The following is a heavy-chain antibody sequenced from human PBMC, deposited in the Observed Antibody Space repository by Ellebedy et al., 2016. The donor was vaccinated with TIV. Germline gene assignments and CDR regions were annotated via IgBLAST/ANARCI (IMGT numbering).Heavy chain of an antibody. Sequence: GESLKISCAASGFTFSSYWMHWVRQAPGKGLEWVALIWSDGTKKYYADSMKGRFTISRDNSNDAVYLQMDSLRANDTALYYCTRALHYDPTTSDFWGQGTLVIVSS. V-gene: IGHV3-33*08. CDR3: TRALHYDPTTSDF. CDR1: GFTFSSYW. D-gene: IGHD3-3*01. CDR2: IWSDGTKK. J-gene: IGHJ4*02.